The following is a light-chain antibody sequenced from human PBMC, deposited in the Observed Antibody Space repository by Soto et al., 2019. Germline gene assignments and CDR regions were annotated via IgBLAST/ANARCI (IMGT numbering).Light chain of an antibody. CDR1: SSDVGGYNY. Sequence: QSALTQPPSASGSPGQSVTISCTGTSSDVGGYNYVSWYQQHPGKAPKLMIYEVSKRPSGVPDRFSGSKSGNTASLTVSGLQAEDEADYYCGSYAGTTVFGGGTKLTVL. CDR2: EVS. J-gene: IGLJ3*02. V-gene: IGLV2-8*01. CDR3: GSYAGTTV.